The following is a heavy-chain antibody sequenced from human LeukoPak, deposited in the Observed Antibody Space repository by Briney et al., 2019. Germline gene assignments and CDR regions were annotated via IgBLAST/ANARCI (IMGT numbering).Heavy chain of an antibody. CDR2: IYPGDSDT. CDR3: ARPDLTEADAFDI. Sequence: PGESLKISCKGSGYSFTSYWIGWVRQMPGKGLEWMGIIYPGDSDTRYSPSFQGQVTISADKSISTDYLQWSSLKASDTAMYYCARPDLTEADAFDIWGQGTMVTVSS. V-gene: IGHV5-51*01. D-gene: IGHD7-27*01. J-gene: IGHJ3*02. CDR1: GYSFTSYW.